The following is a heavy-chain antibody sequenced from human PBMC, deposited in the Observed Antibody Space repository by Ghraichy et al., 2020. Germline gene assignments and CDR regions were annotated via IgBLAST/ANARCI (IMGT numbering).Heavy chain of an antibody. D-gene: IGHD3-16*01. CDR2: ISDRGNT. V-gene: IGHV4-59*11. CDR3: ARGLGAYTGYGEHNHLNN. J-gene: IGHJ4*02. Sequence: SETLSLTCIVSGGSISSHFWTWIRQAPGKGLEWIGFISDRGNTNSNPSLKSRVTISMHTSKNQFSLNLTSVTAADTAVYYCARGLGAYTGYGEHNHLNNWGQGILVTAS. CDR1: GGSISSHF.